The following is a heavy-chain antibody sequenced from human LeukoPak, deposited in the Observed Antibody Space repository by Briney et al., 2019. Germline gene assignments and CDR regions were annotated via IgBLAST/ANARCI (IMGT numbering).Heavy chain of an antibody. V-gene: IGHV3-53*01. CDR2: IYSGGST. Sequence: PGGSLRLSCAASGFTVSSNYMSWVRQAPGKGLEWVSVIYSGGSTYYADSVKGRFTISRDNSKNTLYLQMNSLRAEDTAVYYCARHFYYDDDAYYFDYWGQGTLVTVSS. CDR3: ARHFYYDDDAYYFDY. D-gene: IGHD3-22*01. J-gene: IGHJ4*02. CDR1: GFTVSSNY.